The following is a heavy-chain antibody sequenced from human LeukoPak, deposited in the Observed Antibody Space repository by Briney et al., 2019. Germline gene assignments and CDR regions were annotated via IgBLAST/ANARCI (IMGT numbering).Heavy chain of an antibody. CDR1: GGSFSGYY. CDR2: INHSGNT. J-gene: IGHJ4*02. D-gene: IGHD6-13*01. V-gene: IGHV4-34*01. Sequence: SETLSLTCAVYGGSFSGYYWSWIRQPPGKGLEWIGEINHSGNTNYNPSLKSRVTISVDTSKNQFSLKLSSVTAADTAVYYCARGSSTFGYSSSYDYWGQGTLVTVSS. CDR3: ARGSSTFGYSSSYDY.